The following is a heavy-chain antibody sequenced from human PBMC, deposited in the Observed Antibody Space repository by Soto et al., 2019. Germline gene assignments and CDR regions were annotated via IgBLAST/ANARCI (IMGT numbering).Heavy chain of an antibody. J-gene: IGHJ5*02. CDR1: GYTFTSYY. V-gene: IGHV1-46*01. CDR2: INPSGGST. CDR3: AREYPDGSGYHNWFDP. Sequence: GASVKVSCKASGYTFTSYYMHWVRQAPGQGLEWMGIINPSGGSTSYAQKFQGRVTMTRDTSTSTVYMELSSLRSEDTAVYYCAREYPDGSGYHNWFDPWGQGTLVTVSS. D-gene: IGHD3-22*01.